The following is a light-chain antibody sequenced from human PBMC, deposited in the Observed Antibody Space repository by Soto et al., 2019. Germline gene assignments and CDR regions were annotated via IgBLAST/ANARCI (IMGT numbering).Light chain of an antibody. CDR2: RAS. J-gene: IGKJ1*01. CDR3: QQYQNLWT. CDR1: HYVYSN. V-gene: IGKV3-15*01. Sequence: EIVMTQSPATLSVSPGERATLSCTASHYVYSNVAWFQQRPGQAPRLLIYRASAMSTGTPARFSGSGSGTEFTLTITSLQSEDFALYYCQQYQNLWTFGQGTEVEI.